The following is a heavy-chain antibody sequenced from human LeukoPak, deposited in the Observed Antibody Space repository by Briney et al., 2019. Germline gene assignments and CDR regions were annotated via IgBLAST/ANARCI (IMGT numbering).Heavy chain of an antibody. CDR3: AREGSRSGWYVDY. Sequence: PSETLSLTCTVSGGSISSSSYYWAWLRQPPGKGLEWIGSISYSGTTYYNPSLKSRFTISGDTSKNQFSVKLSSVTAADTAVYYCAREGSRSGWYVDYWGQGTLVTVSS. V-gene: IGHV4-39*07. CDR1: GGSISSSSYY. J-gene: IGHJ4*02. D-gene: IGHD6-19*01. CDR2: ISYSGTT.